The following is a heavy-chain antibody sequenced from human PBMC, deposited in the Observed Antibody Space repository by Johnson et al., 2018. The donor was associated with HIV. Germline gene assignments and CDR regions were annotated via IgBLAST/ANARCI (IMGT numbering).Heavy chain of an antibody. V-gene: IGHV3-30*02. Sequence: QVKLVESGGGVVQPGRSLRLSCAVSGFTFSNYGMHWVRHAPGKGLEWVTFIRYDGSEKSYADSVKGRFTISRDNSKNTLYLQMNSLRAEDTALYYCAKAVQLLEWLSHPDAFDIWGQGTMVTVSA. CDR3: AKAVQLLEWLSHPDAFDI. CDR1: GFTFSNYG. CDR2: IRYDGSEK. D-gene: IGHD3-3*01. J-gene: IGHJ3*02.